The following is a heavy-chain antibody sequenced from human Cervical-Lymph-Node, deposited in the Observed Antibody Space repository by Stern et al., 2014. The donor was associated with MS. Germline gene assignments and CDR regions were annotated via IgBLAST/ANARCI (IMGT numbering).Heavy chain of an antibody. J-gene: IGHJ4*02. CDR1: GGSISSYY. V-gene: IGHV4-59*01. CDR2: IYCGGST. Sequence: VQLVESGPGLVKPSETLSLTCTVSGGSISSYYYYWIRQPPGKGLEWIGDIYCGGSTNYNPSLQSRVTISVDTSKNQFSLKLRSVTAADTAVYYCARDPSAVAVGIWGQGTLVTVSS. D-gene: IGHD6-19*01. CDR3: ARDPSAVAVGI.